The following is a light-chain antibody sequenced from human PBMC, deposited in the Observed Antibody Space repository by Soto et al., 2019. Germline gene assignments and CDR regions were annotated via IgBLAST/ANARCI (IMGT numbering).Light chain of an antibody. CDR2: DGS. J-gene: IGKJ5*01. CDR3: QQRTRWPMT. CDR1: QNLHSF. V-gene: IGKV3-11*01. Sequence: EIVLTQSPATLSVSPGERVTLSCRASQNLHSFLNWYQQRPGQAPRPLIYDGSKRPAGVPDRISGGGSGTDYTLTISSLEPEDFAVYYCQQRTRWPMTFGQGTRLEIK.